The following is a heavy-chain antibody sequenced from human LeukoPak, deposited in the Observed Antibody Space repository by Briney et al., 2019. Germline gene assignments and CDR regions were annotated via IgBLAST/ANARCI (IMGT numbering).Heavy chain of an antibody. V-gene: IGHV1-8*01. CDR2: TNLNSGNT. CDR3: ARQSLDGGSCYDY. CDR1: GYSFSTFD. J-gene: IGHJ4*02. D-gene: IGHD2-15*01. Sequence: ASVKVSCKASGYSFSTFDINWVRQAPGQGPEWMGWTNLNSGNTGYAQKFQGRVTLTRSTSMTTAYMELSSLRSEDTAAYYCARQSLDGGSCYDYWGQGTPVTISS.